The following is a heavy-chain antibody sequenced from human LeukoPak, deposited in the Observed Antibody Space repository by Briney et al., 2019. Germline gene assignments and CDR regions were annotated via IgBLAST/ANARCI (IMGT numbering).Heavy chain of an antibody. J-gene: IGHJ2*01. CDR1: GGTFSSYA. D-gene: IGHD3-10*01. CDR2: IIPIFGTA. V-gene: IGHV1-69*13. CDR3: ARDPPGGWYFDL. Sequence: SVTVSCTASGGTFSSYAISWVRQAPGQGLEWMGGIIPIFGTANYAQKFQGRVTITADESTSTAYMELSSLRSEDTAVYYCARDPPGGWYFDLWGRGTLVTVSS.